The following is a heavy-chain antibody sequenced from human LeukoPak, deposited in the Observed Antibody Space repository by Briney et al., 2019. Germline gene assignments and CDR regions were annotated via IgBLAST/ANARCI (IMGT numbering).Heavy chain of an antibody. V-gene: IGHV3-23*01. CDR2: ISGSGGST. J-gene: IGHJ3*02. D-gene: IGHD3-22*01. CDR1: GFTFSSYA. Sequence: KAGGSLRLSCAASGFTFSSYATSWVRQAPGKGLEWVSAISGSGGSTYYADSVKGRFTISRDNSKNTLYLQMNSLRAEDTAVYYCAKVDYDSSGAFDAFDIWGQGTMVTVS. CDR3: AKVDYDSSGAFDAFDI.